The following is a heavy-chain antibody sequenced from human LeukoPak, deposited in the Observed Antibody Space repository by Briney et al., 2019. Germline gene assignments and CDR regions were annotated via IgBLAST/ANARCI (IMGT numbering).Heavy chain of an antibody. J-gene: IGHJ4*02. Sequence: GGSLRLSCAASGLTFSSHAMHWVRQAPGKGLEWVAVISQDGSERHHTDSVKGRFTISRDNSRNTLYLQMNSLRPEDTAVYYCVREPGPGYFDYWGQGTLVAVSS. CDR1: GLTFSSHA. CDR3: VREPGPGYFDY. CDR2: ISQDGSER. V-gene: IGHV3-30-3*01. D-gene: IGHD6-13*01.